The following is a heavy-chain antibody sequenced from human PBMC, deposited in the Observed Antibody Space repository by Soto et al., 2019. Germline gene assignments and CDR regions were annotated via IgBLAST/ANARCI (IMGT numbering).Heavy chain of an antibody. D-gene: IGHD3-3*01. Sequence: PSETLSLTCTVSGGSISSYYWSWIRQPPGKGLEWIGYIYYSGSTNYNPSLKSRVTISVDTSKNQFSLKLSSVTAADTAVYYCARSIFGVADYWGQGTLVTVSS. V-gene: IGHV4-59*01. CDR1: GGSISSYY. J-gene: IGHJ4*02. CDR2: IYYSGST. CDR3: ARSIFGVADY.